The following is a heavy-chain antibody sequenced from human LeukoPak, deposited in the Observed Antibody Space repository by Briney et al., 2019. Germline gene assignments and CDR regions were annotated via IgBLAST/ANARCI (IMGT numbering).Heavy chain of an antibody. V-gene: IGHV3-30-3*01. CDR3: ARVKEYYYYYGMDV. J-gene: IGHJ6*02. CDR1: GFTFSSYA. Sequence: GGSLRLSCAASGFTFSSYAMHWVRQAPGKGLEWVAVISYDGGNKYYADSVKGRFTITRDNSKNTLYLQMNSLRAEDTAVYYCARVKEYYYYYGMDVWGQGTTVTVSS. CDR2: ISYDGGNK.